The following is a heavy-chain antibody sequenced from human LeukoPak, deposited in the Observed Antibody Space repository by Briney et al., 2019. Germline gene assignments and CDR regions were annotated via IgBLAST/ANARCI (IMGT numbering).Heavy chain of an antibody. CDR3: AKGTSSWHEFDY. CDR1: EFTIDDYT. Sequence: GASLRLSSASSEFTIDDYTMHWVRQAPGKGLEWVSLSWDGGSTYYADSVKGRFTISRDNSKNSLYLQMNSLRAEDTAFYCAKGTSSWHEFDYWGQGTLVTVSS. CDR2: SWDGGST. J-gene: IGHJ4*02. V-gene: IGHV3-43D*03. D-gene: IGHD6-13*01.